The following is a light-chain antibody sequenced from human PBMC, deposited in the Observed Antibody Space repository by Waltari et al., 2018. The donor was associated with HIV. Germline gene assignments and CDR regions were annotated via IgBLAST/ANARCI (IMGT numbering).Light chain of an antibody. CDR1: SSNIGRDT. V-gene: IGLV1-44*01. Sequence: QRVTISCSGGSSNIGRDTVNWYQHLPGTAPKLLIYNNNRRPSGVPDRFSGSKSGTSASLAISGLQSEDEADYYCASWDGSLNGWVFGGGTKLTVL. CDR3: ASWDGSLNGWV. J-gene: IGLJ3*02. CDR2: NNN.